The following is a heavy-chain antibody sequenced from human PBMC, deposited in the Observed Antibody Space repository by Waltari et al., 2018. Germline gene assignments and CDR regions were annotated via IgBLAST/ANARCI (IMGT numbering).Heavy chain of an antibody. CDR3: ARVIGSGWYYFDY. V-gene: IGHV3-66*02. Sequence: EVQLVESGGGLVQPGGSLRLSCAASGFTVSSHYLRWVRQAPGKGLEWVSVIYSGGSTYYADSVKGRFTISRDNSKNTLYLQMNSLRAEDTAVYYCARVIGSGWYYFDYWGQGTLVTVSS. D-gene: IGHD6-19*01. CDR2: IYSGGST. CDR1: GFTVSSHY. J-gene: IGHJ4*02.